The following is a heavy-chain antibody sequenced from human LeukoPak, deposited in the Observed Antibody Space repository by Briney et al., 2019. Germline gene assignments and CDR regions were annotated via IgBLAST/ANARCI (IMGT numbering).Heavy chain of an antibody. Sequence: SETLSLTCTVSGGSISSYYWSWIRQPAGKGLEWIGRIYTSGSTNYNPSLKSRVTMSVDTSKNQFSLKLGSVTAADTAVYYCARDLDYYDSSGYPIYYFDYWGQGTLVTVSS. CDR3: ARDLDYYDSSGYPIYYFDY. V-gene: IGHV4-4*07. D-gene: IGHD3-22*01. CDR1: GGSISSYY. J-gene: IGHJ4*02. CDR2: IYTSGST.